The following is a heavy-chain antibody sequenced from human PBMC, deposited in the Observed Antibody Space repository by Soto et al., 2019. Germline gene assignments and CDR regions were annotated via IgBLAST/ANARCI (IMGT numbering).Heavy chain of an antibody. V-gene: IGHV3-43*01. CDR1: GFTFDDYT. D-gene: IGHD3-3*01. J-gene: IGHJ6*02. Sequence: GSLRLSCAASGFTFDDYTMHWVRQAPGKGLEWVSLISWDGGSTYYADSVKGRFTISRDNSKNSLYLQMNSLRTEDTALYYCAKGLFGVVIEGNGMDVWGQGTTVTVSS. CDR3: AKGLFGVVIEGNGMDV. CDR2: ISWDGGST.